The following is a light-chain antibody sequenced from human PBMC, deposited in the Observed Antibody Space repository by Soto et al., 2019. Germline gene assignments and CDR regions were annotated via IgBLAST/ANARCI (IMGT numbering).Light chain of an antibody. CDR1: QSVSSSY. J-gene: IGKJ5*01. V-gene: IGKV3D-20*01. Sequence: EIVMTQSPATLSVPPGGRATLSCRASQSVSSSYLAWYQLKPGLAPRLLIYDASSRATGIPDRFSGSGSGTDFTLTINRLEPEDSAVYYCQQYRSLITFGQGTRLEIK. CDR3: QQYRSLIT. CDR2: DAS.